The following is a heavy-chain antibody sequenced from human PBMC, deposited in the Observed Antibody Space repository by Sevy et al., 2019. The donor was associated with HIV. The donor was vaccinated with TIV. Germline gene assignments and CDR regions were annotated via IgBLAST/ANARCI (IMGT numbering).Heavy chain of an antibody. V-gene: IGHV3-15*01. CDR2: IKRKTDGGTT. CDR3: TTDKWELPNDY. Sequence: RGYLRLSCAASGFTFTNAWMSWVRQAPGKGLEWVGRIKRKTDGGTTDYAAPVKGRLTISRDDSKNTLYLQMNSLQTDDTAVHYCTTDKWELPNDYWGKGTLVTVSS. CDR1: GFTFTNAW. D-gene: IGHD1-26*01. J-gene: IGHJ4*02.